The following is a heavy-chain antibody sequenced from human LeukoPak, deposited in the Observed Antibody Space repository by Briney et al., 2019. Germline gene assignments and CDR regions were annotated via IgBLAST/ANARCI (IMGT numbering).Heavy chain of an antibody. D-gene: IGHD3-9*01. Sequence: ASVKVSCKASGYTFTGYYMHWVRQAPGQGLEWMGWINPNSGGTNYAQKFQGRVTMTRDTSISIAYMELSRLRSDDTAVYYCARDKAELRYFDWLSSHYYYYMDVWGKGTTVTVSS. CDR2: INPNSGGT. J-gene: IGHJ6*03. CDR1: GYTFTGYY. CDR3: ARDKAELRYFDWLSSHYYYYMDV. V-gene: IGHV1-2*02.